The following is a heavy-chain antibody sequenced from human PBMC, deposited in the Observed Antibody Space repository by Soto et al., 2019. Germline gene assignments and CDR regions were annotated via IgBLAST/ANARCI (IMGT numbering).Heavy chain of an antibody. CDR3: ARDWSITMRGEDAFDT. Sequence: GGSLRLSCAASGFTFSSYWMSWVRQAPGKGLEWVANIKQDGSEKYYVDSVKGRFTISRDNAKNSLYLQMNSLRAEDTAVYYCARDWSITMRGEDAFDTWGQGTMVTVSS. V-gene: IGHV3-7*03. D-gene: IGHD3-3*01. J-gene: IGHJ3*02. CDR2: IKQDGSEK. CDR1: GFTFSSYW.